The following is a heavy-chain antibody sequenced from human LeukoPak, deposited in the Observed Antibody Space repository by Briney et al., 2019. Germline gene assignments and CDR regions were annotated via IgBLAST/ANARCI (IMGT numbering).Heavy chain of an antibody. Sequence: SQTLSLTCGISGDSVSRKSVAWNWIRQSPSRGLEWLGRTYYRSKWYNDYAVSVKSRITINPDTSKNQFSLQLNSVTPEDTAVYYCACGSYRYNIDYWGQGTLVTVSS. J-gene: IGHJ4*02. CDR2: TYYRSKWYN. CDR1: GDSVSRKSVA. CDR3: ACGSYRYNIDY. D-gene: IGHD3-16*02. V-gene: IGHV6-1*01.